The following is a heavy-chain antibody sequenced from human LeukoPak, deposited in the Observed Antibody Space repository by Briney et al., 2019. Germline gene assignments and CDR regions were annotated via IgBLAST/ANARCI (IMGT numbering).Heavy chain of an antibody. J-gene: IGHJ4*02. V-gene: IGHV1-69*04. Sequence: SVKVSCKASGGTFSSYAISWVRQAPGQGLEWMGRIIPIFGIANYAQKFQGRVTITADKSTSTAYMEQSSLRSEDTAVYYCARVLATGIDYWGQGTLVTVSS. CDR3: ARVLATGIDY. CDR1: GGTFSSYA. CDR2: IIPIFGIA. D-gene: IGHD2-21*02.